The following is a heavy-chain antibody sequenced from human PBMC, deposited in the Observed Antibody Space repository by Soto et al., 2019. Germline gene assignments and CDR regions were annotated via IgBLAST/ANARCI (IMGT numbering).Heavy chain of an antibody. CDR3: ARDWVLRGYSGYGLGFDI. D-gene: IGHD5-12*01. CDR1: GGSISGGVHS. CDR2: INHSEST. Sequence: SETLSLTCTVSGGSISGGVHSWSWIRQPPGKGLEWIGEINHSESTNYNPSLKSRVTISVDTSKNQFSLKLSSVTAADTAVYYCARDWVLRGYSGYGLGFDIWGQGTMVTVSS. J-gene: IGHJ3*02. V-gene: IGHV4-31*03.